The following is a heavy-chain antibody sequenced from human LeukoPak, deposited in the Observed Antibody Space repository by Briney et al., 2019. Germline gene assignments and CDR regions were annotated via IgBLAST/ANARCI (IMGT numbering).Heavy chain of an antibody. D-gene: IGHD2-21*02. CDR1: GGSFSGYY. J-gene: IGHJ4*02. Sequence: PSETLSLTCAVYGGSFSGYYWSWIRQPPGKGLEWIGEINHSGSTNYNPSLKGRVTISVDTSKNQFSLKLSSVTAADTAVYYCASRPPYCGGDCYPYYFDYWGQGTLVTVSS. CDR2: INHSGST. V-gene: IGHV4-34*01. CDR3: ASRPPYCGGDCYPYYFDY.